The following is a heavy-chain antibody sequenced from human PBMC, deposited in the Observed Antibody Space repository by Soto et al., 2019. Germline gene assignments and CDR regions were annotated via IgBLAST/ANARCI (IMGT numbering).Heavy chain of an antibody. CDR3: AKGGYYDCWSGDRPGIFDH. CDR1: GFTFSSYG. D-gene: IGHD3-3*01. Sequence: QVQLVESGGGVVQPGRSLRLSCAASGFTFSSYGMHWVRQAPGKGLEWVPVISYGGSKKYYADSVKGRFTISRDNSKNPLYRQMDSLRAEDTAVYYCAKGGYYDCWSGDRPGIFDHWGQGTLVTVSS. V-gene: IGHV3-30*18. CDR2: ISYGGSKK. J-gene: IGHJ4*02.